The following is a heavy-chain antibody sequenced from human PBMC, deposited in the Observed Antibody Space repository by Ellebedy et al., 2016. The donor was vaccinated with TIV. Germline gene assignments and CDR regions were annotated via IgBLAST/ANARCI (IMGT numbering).Heavy chain of an antibody. CDR2: VYYTGYT. D-gene: IGHD6-19*01. Sequence: MPSETLSLTCTVSSDSISSGGSYWGWLRQPPGQGLEWIGSVYYTGYTNYKPSLKSRVPISVDTSKNQISLKLRSVTAADTAVYYCARRHSSGWYSYFDFWGQGALVTVSS. J-gene: IGHJ4*02. CDR3: ARRHSSGWYSYFDF. CDR1: SDSISSGGSY. V-gene: IGHV4-39*01.